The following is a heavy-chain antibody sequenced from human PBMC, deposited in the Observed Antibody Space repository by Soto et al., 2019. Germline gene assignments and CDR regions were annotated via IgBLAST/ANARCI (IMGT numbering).Heavy chain of an antibody. CDR1: GFSVSSNY. V-gene: IGHV3-66*01. J-gene: IGHJ4*02. D-gene: IGHD2-15*01. CDR3: ARDLTSGVTYSS. Sequence: EVQLVESGGGLVQPGGSLRLSCAASGFSVSSNYMSWVRQAPRKGLEWVSVIYSGGSTYYADSVKGRFTISRDNSKNTLSLQMHSLRAEDTAVYYCARDLTSGVTYSSWGQGTLVTVSS. CDR2: IYSGGST.